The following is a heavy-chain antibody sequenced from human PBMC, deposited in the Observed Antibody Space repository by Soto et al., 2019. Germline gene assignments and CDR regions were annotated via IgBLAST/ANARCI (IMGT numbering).Heavy chain of an antibody. Sequence: EGQLIESGGGLVRPGGSLRLSWAASGFTFNYAWMTWVRQAPGKGLEWVGRIKSKPGGGTVDYAEPVKGRFTISRDDSKNTVHLQMNSLKAEDTALYYCTKVYRVEHQVMDVWGQGTTVTVSS. CDR1: GFTFNYAW. D-gene: IGHD1-1*01. V-gene: IGHV3-15*05. CDR3: TKVYRVEHQVMDV. J-gene: IGHJ6*02. CDR2: IKSKPGGGTV.